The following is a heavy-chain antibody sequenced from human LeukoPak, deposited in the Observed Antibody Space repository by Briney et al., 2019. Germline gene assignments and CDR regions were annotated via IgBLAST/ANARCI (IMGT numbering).Heavy chain of an antibody. V-gene: IGHV1-2*02. J-gene: IGHJ4*02. D-gene: IGHD3-3*01. CDR3: ARLESTKYYDFWSGYERGLTDD. Sequence: GASVKVSCKASGYTFTGYYMHWVRQAPGQGLEWMGWINPNSGGTNYAQKFQGRVTVTRDTSISTAYMELSRLRSDDTAVYYCARLESTKYYDFWSGYERGLTDDWGQRNLGTVSS. CDR1: GYTFTGYY. CDR2: INPNSGGT.